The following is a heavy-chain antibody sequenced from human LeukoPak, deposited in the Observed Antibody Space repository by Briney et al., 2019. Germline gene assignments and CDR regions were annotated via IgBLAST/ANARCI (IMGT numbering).Heavy chain of an antibody. CDR3: AGQGGGGLDD. CDR2: IYYSGGT. Sequence: SETLSLTCTVSGGSISSSSYYWGWIRPPPGLGLEWLVSIYYSGGTYYNPALKSRVTISVDTSKNQFSLKLSSVTAADTAVYYCAGQGGGGLDDGGQGTRVPVSS. V-gene: IGHV4-39*01. J-gene: IGHJ4*02. CDR1: GGSISSSSYY. D-gene: IGHD1-26*01.